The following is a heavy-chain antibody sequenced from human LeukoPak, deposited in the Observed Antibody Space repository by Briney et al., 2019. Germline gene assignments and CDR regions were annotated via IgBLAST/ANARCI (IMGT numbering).Heavy chain of an antibody. V-gene: IGHV1-3*01. Sequence: ASVNVSCKASGYTFTSYAMHWVRQAPGQRLEWMGWINAGNGNTKYSQKFQGRVTITRDTSASTAYMELSSLRSEDTAVYYCARDTAYYYGSSGYPNWFDPWGQGTMVTVCS. CDR2: INAGNGNT. J-gene: IGHJ5*02. CDR3: ARDTAYYYGSSGYPNWFDP. CDR1: GYTFTSYA. D-gene: IGHD3-22*01.